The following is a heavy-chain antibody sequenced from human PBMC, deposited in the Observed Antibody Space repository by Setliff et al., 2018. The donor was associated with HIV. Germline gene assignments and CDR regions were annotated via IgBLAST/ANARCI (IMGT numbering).Heavy chain of an antibody. D-gene: IGHD6-13*01. CDR3: TRFAAAGAPGPTDFAY. V-gene: IGHV4-59*11. Sequence: SETLSLTCSISGATIHYHFWSWIRQPPGKGLEWIGYVDYSGDSEYNPSLQSRATISRDPSKSQVSLTLNSATAADTAVYYCTRFAAAGAPGPTDFAYWGQGTLVTVSS. J-gene: IGHJ4*02. CDR1: GATIHYHF. CDR2: VDYSGDS.